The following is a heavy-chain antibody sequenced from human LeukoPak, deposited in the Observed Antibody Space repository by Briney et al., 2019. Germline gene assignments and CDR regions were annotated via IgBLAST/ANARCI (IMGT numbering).Heavy chain of an antibody. CDR1: GYTSTSYD. J-gene: IGHJ4*02. D-gene: IGHD3-16*01. Sequence: ASVKVSCKASGYTSTSYDINWVRQATGQGLEWMGWTNPNSGNTGYAQKFQGRVTMTRNTSISTAYMELSSLRSEDTAVYYCARGPRVRVGHGYVYWGQGTLVTVSS. CDR3: ARGPRVRVGHGYVY. V-gene: IGHV1-8*01. CDR2: TNPNSGNT.